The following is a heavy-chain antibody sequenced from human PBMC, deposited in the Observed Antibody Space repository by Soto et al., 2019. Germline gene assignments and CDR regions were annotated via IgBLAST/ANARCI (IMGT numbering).Heavy chain of an antibody. D-gene: IGHD2-8*01. CDR2: IYYGGSA. CDR3: ARGGHCTNGVCSALDY. Sequence: SETLSLTCTVSGGSISTYYWSWIRQPPGKGLEWIGYIYYGGSANYNPSLKSRVTISVDTSKKQFSLKLSSVTAADTAVYYCARGGHCTNGVCSALDYWGQGTLVTVSS. V-gene: IGHV4-59*08. CDR1: GGSISTYY. J-gene: IGHJ4*02.